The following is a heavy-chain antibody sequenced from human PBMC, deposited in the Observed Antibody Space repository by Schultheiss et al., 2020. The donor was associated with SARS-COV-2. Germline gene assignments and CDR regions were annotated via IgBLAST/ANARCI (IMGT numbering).Heavy chain of an antibody. CDR1: GFTFSSYG. CDR2: IWYDGSNK. D-gene: IGHD2-8*01. V-gene: IGHV3-33*01. J-gene: IGHJ6*02. Sequence: GGSLRLSCAASGFTFSSYGMHWVRQAPGKGLEWVAVIWYDGSNKYYADSVKGRFTISRDNSKNTLYLQINSLRAEDTAVYYCARDEGLEVLMVYALPYYYGMDVWGQGTTVTVSS. CDR3: ARDEGLEVLMVYALPYYYGMDV.